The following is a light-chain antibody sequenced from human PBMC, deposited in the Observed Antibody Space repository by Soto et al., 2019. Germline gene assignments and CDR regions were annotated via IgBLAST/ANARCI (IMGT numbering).Light chain of an antibody. CDR2: AAS. V-gene: IGKV1-39*01. J-gene: IGKJ2*01. CDR1: QTITRY. Sequence: DIQMTQSPSSLSASVGDRVTITCRANQTITRYLHWYQQKPGTAPKLLIYAASSLQEGVPSRFRGSGSGTDFTLTISNLQPEDFAAYSCQKSFSFPVTFGQGTTLEIK. CDR3: QKSFSFPVT.